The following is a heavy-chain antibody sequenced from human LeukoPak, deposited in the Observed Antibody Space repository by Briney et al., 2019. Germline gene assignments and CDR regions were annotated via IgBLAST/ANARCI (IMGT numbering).Heavy chain of an antibody. CDR3: ARLGSPQGYGGNKAFDI. Sequence: SETLSLTCTVSGGSISSYYWSWIRQPPGKGLEWIGYIYYSGSTNFNPSLKSRVTISVDTSKNRFSLKLSSVTAADTAVYYCARLGSPQGYGGNKAFDIGGHGTMVTVSA. V-gene: IGHV4-59*01. J-gene: IGHJ3*02. CDR2: IYYSGST. CDR1: GGSISSYY. D-gene: IGHD4-23*01.